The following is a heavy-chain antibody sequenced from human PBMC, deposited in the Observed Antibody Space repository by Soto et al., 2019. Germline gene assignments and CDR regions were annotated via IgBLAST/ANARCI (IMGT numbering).Heavy chain of an antibody. J-gene: IGHJ4*02. D-gene: IGHD2-15*01. V-gene: IGHV3-48*01. CDR1: GFTFSSYS. CDR3: ARDLAEDCGGVSCNEFDC. Sequence: EVQLVESGGGLVQPGGSLRLSCTASGFTFSSYSMNWVRQAPGKGLEWVSYISSSSSNIYYADSVTGRLAISIDNAKNSMYLQMNCLRVEDTGVYYSARDLAEDCGGVSCNEFDCWGQGNLVTVSS. CDR2: ISSSSSNI.